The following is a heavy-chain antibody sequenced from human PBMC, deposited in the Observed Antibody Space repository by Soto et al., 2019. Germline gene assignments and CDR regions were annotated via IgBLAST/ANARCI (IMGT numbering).Heavy chain of an antibody. CDR3: ARGPYDSSGYSVFDH. Sequence: SETLSLTCTVSGGSVSSGSYYWSWIRPPPGKGLEWIGYIYYIGSTKYNPSLKSRVTISLDTSRNQFFLKLNSVTAADTAVYYCARGPYDSSGYSVFDHWGQGTLVTVSS. CDR1: GGSVSSGSYY. CDR2: IYYIGST. J-gene: IGHJ5*02. V-gene: IGHV4-61*01. D-gene: IGHD3-22*01.